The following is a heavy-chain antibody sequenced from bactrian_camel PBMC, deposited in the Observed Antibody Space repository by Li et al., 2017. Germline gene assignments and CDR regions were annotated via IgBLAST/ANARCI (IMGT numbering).Heavy chain of an antibody. J-gene: IGHJ4*01. D-gene: IGHD5*01. CDR2: IVSDSTST. Sequence: QLVESGGGLVQPGGSLRLSCAASGFTFSRYGLSWVRQAPGKGLEWVSGIVSDSTSTYYADSVKGRFTISRDSDKTTLNLVMRNLKPEDSAIYYCASRVYYGYGFCGFTASRYTYWGQGTQVTVS. V-gene: IGHV3S6*01. CDR3: ASRVYYGYGFCGFTASRYTY. CDR1: GFTFSRYG.